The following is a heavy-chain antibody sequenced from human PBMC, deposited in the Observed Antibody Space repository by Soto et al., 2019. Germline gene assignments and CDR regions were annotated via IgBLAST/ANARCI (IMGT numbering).Heavy chain of an antibody. CDR3: ARERESITAIDY. CDR1: SDSIKNYY. Sequence: SETLSLTCTVSSDSIKNYYWSWIRQPPGKGLEWIGYVYFSESTNYNPSLKSRVTISLDTSKNQFSLRLNSVTAADTAVYYCARERESITAIDYWGQGTLVTVSS. V-gene: IGHV4-59*01. D-gene: IGHD3-16*01. J-gene: IGHJ4*02. CDR2: VYFSEST.